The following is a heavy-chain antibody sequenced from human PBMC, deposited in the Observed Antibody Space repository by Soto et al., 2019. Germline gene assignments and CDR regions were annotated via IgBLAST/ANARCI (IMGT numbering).Heavy chain of an antibody. CDR1: GYTFTSYG. V-gene: IGHV1-18*01. CDR3: ARQGVVVISTSNYFDY. Sequence: QVQLVQSGAEVKKPGASVKVSCKASGYTFTSYGISWVRQAPGQGLEWMGWISAYNGNTNYAQKLQGRVTMTTDTSTSTAHMELRSLRSDDTAVYYCARQGVVVISTSNYFDYCVQGTLVTVSS. CDR2: ISAYNGNT. D-gene: IGHD3-22*01. J-gene: IGHJ4*02.